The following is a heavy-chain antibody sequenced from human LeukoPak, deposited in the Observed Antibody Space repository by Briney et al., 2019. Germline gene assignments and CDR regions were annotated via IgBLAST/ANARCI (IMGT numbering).Heavy chain of an antibody. CDR2: IRYDGSNK. CDR3: AKDLGIAARPQAVDY. J-gene: IGHJ4*02. Sequence: GGSLRLSCAASGFTFGSYGMHWVRQAPGKGLEWVAFIRYDGSNKYYADSVKGRFTISRDNSKNTLYLQMNSLRAEDTVVYYCAKDLGIAARPQAVDYWGQGTLVTVSS. CDR1: GFTFGSYG. V-gene: IGHV3-30*02. D-gene: IGHD6-6*01.